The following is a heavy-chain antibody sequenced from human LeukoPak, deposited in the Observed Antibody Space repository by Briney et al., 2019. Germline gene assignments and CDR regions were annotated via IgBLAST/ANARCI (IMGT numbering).Heavy chain of an antibody. CDR3: ARDVTGTTYNYYYMDV. D-gene: IGHD1/OR15-1a*01. J-gene: IGHJ6*03. Sequence: SETLSLTCTVSGGSISSYYWSWIRQPAGKGLEWIGRIYTSGSTNYNPSLKSRVTMSVDTSKNQFSLKLSSVTAADTAVYYCARDVTGTTYNYYYMDVWGKGTTVTVSS. CDR1: GGSISSYY. V-gene: IGHV4-4*07. CDR2: IYTSGST.